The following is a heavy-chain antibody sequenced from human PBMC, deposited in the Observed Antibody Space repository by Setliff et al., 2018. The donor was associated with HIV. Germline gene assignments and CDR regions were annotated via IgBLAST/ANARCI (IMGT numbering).Heavy chain of an antibody. V-gene: IGHV3-21*01. Sequence: GGSLRLSCAASGFTFNTYTMNWVRQAPGKGPEWVSSITSSSKSAYYADAVKGRFTISRDNAKNSLYLQMNSLRAEDTAVYYCAKERNPYYYDISGYSWFDPWGQGTLVTVSS. CDR2: ITSSSKSA. CDR3: AKERNPYYYDISGYSWFDP. D-gene: IGHD3-22*01. CDR1: GFTFNTYT. J-gene: IGHJ5*02.